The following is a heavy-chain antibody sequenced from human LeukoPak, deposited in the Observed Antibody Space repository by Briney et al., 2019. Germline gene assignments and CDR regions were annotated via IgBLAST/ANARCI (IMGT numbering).Heavy chain of an antibody. CDR2: MNPNSGNT. V-gene: IGHV1-8*01. CDR3: ARGELYCSSTSCYSAYYYYGMDV. D-gene: IGHD2-2*01. Sequence: GASVEVSCKASGYTFTSYDINWVRQATGQGLEWMGWMNPNSGNTGYAQKFQGRVTMTRNTSISTAYMELSSLRSEDTAVYYCARGELYCSSTSCYSAYYYYGMDVWGQGTTVTVSS. J-gene: IGHJ6*02. CDR1: GYTFTSYD.